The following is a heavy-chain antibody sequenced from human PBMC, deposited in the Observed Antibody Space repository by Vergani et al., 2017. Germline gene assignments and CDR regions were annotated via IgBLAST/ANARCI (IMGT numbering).Heavy chain of an antibody. CDR2: ISASGRRT. Sequence: EVQLLESGGGLVQPGESLRLSCTVSGFTFTSHGISWVRQAPGKGLEWVSGISASGRRTYYTDSVKGRFIISRDISENKLFLQMSSLRADDTAVYYCAKARRRDLETPLFLFDYWGQGTMVAVSS. J-gene: IGHJ4*02. CDR1: GFTFTSHG. CDR3: AKARRRDLETPLFLFDY. V-gene: IGHV3-23*01. D-gene: IGHD3-3*01.